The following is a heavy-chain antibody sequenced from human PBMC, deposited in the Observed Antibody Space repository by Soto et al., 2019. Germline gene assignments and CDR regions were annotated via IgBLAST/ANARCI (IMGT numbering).Heavy chain of an antibody. V-gene: IGHV4-31*02. CDR3: ARDYGSGSYNYYYYGMDV. D-gene: IGHD3-10*01. CDR2: IYYSGST. CDR1: GGSISSGGYY. J-gene: IGHJ6*02. Sequence: SETLSLTCTVSGGSISSGGYYWSWIRQHPGKGLEWIGYIYYSGSTYYNPSLKSRVTISVDTSKNQFSLKLSSVTAADTAVYYCARDYGSGSYNYYYYGMDVWGQGTTVTVSS.